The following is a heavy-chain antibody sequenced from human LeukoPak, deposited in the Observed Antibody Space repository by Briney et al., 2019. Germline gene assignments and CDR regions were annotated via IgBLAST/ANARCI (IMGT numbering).Heavy chain of an antibody. CDR2: IIPIFGTA. CDR3: ARVGTMVRGVITQGKIRNWFDP. Sequence: SVKVSCKASGYTFTGYYMHWVRQAPGQGLEWMGGIIPIFGTANYAQKFQGRVTITADKSTSTAYMELSSLRSEDTAVYYCARVGTMVRGVITQGKIRNWFDPWGQGTLVTVSS. D-gene: IGHD3-10*01. CDR1: GYTFTGYY. V-gene: IGHV1-69*06. J-gene: IGHJ5*02.